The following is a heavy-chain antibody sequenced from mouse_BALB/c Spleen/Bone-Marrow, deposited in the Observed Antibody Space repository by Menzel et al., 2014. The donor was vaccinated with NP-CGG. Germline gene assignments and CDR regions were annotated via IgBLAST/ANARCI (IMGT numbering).Heavy chain of an antibody. CDR2: IWGGGKE. J-gene: IGHJ4*01. CDR3: AKRRSVYPYAMDY. CDR1: GFSLSDYG. V-gene: IGHV2-6-5*01. Sequence: QVQLQQSGPGLVAPSQSLSITCTVSGFSLSDYGVSWIRQSPGKGLEWLGVIWGGGKEYYNSVLKSRLSINKDNSKSQVFLKMYSLQTDDTAIYYCAKRRSVYPYAMDYWGQGTSVTVSS. D-gene: IGHD2-10*02.